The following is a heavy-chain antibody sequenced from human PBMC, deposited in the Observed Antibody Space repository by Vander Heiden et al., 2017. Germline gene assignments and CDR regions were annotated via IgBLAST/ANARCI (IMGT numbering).Heavy chain of an antibody. CDR2: IWYDGSNK. CDR3: ARDRSGMRYVDNWFDP. D-gene: IGHD2-8*01. Sequence: GMHWVRQAPGKGLEWVAVIWYDGSNKYYADSVKGRFTISRDNSKNTLYLQMNSLRAEDTAVYYCARDRSGMRYVDNWFDPWGQGTLVTVSS. CDR1: G. J-gene: IGHJ5*02. V-gene: IGHV3-33*01.